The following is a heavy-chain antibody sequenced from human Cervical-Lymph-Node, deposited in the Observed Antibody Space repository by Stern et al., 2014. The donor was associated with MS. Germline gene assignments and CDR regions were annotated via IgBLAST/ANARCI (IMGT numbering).Heavy chain of an antibody. CDR1: GYTFTDYN. Sequence: QVQLVESGAEVKEPGASVKVSCTASGYTFTDYNIQWVRQAPGPGLEWMGMISPDGGRTAYAPKFRGRVTMTRDKSTATVYMELRSLRSDDTAVYYCARHSIPGYNCFDSWGQGTLVTVSS. CDR2: ISPDGGRT. CDR3: ARHSIPGYNCFDS. D-gene: IGHD5-24*01. J-gene: IGHJ4*02. V-gene: IGHV1-46*01.